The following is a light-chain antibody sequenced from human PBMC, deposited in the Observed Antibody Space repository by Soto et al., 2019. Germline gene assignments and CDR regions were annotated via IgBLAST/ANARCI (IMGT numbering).Light chain of an antibody. CDR1: RSNIVEAYA. CDR2: GNN. Sequence: QSVLTQPPSVSGAPGQKVTISCTRIRSNIVEAYAVHWYQHLPGTAPKLLIYGNNNRPSGVPDRVSGSKSGTSASLASTGRQAEDEADYYCQAYDSSLSGGVFGGGTKLTVL. CDR3: QAYDSSLSGGV. V-gene: IGLV1-40*01. J-gene: IGLJ3*02.